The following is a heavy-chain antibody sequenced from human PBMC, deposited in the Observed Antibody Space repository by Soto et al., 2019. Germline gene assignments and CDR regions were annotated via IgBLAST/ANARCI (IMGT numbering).Heavy chain of an antibody. CDR2: IYWDDDK. D-gene: IGHD1-26*01. J-gene: IGHJ4*02. CDR1: GFSRSTNGVG. CDR3: ARQYSGSYFSY. V-gene: IGHV2-5*02. Sequence: SGPTLVNPTQTLTLTCTFSGFSRSTNGVGVGWIRQPPGKALEWLALIYWDDDKRYSPSLKSRLTITKDTSKNQVVLTVTNMDPLDTATYHCARQYSGSYFSYWGQGTLVTVSS.